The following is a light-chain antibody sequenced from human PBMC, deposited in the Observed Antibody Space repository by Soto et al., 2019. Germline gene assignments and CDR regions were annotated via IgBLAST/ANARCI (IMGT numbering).Light chain of an antibody. CDR3: GSYTGNIYV. V-gene: IGLV2-14*01. J-gene: IGLJ1*01. CDR2: EVS. Sequence: QSVLTQPASVSGSPGESITVSCFGSISDIGSHNYVSWYRQYPGEAPRLLIYEVSNRPSGVSSRFSGSKSGNTASLTISGLQAEDEADYFCGSYTGNIYVFGNGTKVTVL. CDR1: ISDIGSHNY.